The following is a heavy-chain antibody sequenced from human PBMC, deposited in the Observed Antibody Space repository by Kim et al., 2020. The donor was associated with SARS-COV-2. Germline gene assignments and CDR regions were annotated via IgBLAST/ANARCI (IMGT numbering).Heavy chain of an antibody. CDR2: INLDGSKK. CDR3: ARDSEASRHDRTYY. Sequence: GGSLRLSCAASGFTFSSAGMTWFRQAPGKGLEWVAIINLDGSKKNYADSVKGRFTISRDNAKSSLFLQMYSLRAEDTAVFYCARDSEASRHDRTYYCGQG. D-gene: IGHD5-12*01. V-gene: IGHV3-7*01. J-gene: IGHJ4*02. CDR1: GFTFSSAG.